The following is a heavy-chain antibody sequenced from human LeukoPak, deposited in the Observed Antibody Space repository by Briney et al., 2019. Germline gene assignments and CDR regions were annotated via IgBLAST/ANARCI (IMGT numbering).Heavy chain of an antibody. CDR1: GGSISSYY. CDR3: ARCPGYCSGGSCYPAVFDAFDI. V-gene: IGHV4-59*12. Sequence: SETLSLTCTVSGGSISSYYWSWIRQPPGKGLEWIGYIYYSGSTNYNPSLKSRVTISVDTSKNQFSLKLSSVTAADTAVYYCARCPGYCSGGSCYPAVFDAFDIWGQGTMVTVSS. D-gene: IGHD2-15*01. J-gene: IGHJ3*02. CDR2: IYYSGST.